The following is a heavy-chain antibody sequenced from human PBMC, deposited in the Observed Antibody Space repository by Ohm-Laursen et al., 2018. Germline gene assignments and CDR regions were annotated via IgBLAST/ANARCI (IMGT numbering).Heavy chain of an antibody. CDR3: AREYYYTPN. Sequence: SQTLSLTCSISGGSITTYYWTWIRQPPGKGLEWIGYIYYTGTTNYNPSLTGRVTISLDTSKKQFSLKLTSVTAADTAVYYCAREYYYTPNWGQGTLVTVSS. J-gene: IGHJ4*02. CDR1: GGSITTYY. CDR2: IYYTGTT. V-gene: IGHV4-59*12. D-gene: IGHD3-10*01.